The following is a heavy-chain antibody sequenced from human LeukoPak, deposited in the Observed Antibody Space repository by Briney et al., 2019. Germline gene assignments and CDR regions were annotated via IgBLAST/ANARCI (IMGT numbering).Heavy chain of an antibody. V-gene: IGHV1-8*03. CDR3: ATYSSSWYVVNYYYYYMDV. CDR1: GYTFTSYD. Sequence: GASVKVSCKASGYTFTSYDINWVRQATGQGLEWMGYMNPNSGNTGYAQKFQGRVTITINTSISTAYMELSSLRSEDTAVYYCATYSSSWYVVNYYYYYMDVWGKGTTVTVSS. D-gene: IGHD6-13*01. CDR2: MNPNSGNT. J-gene: IGHJ6*03.